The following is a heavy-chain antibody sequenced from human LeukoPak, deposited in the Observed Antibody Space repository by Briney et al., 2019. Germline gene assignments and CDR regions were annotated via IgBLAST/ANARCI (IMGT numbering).Heavy chain of an antibody. J-gene: IGHJ4*02. CDR2: ISGSGGST. Sequence: PGGSLRLSCAASGFTFSSYGMSWVRQAPGKGLEWVSAISGSGGSTYYADSVKGRFTISRDNSKNTLYLQMNSLRAEDTAVYYCAKLERLTGYYLYWGQGTLVTVSS. D-gene: IGHD3-9*01. CDR1: GFTFSSYG. CDR3: AKLERLTGYYLY. V-gene: IGHV3-23*01.